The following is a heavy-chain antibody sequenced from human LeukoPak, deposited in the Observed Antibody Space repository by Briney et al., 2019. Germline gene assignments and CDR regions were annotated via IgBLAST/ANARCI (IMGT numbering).Heavy chain of an antibody. V-gene: IGHV3-7*04. CDR2: IKSDGSEE. Sequence: PGRSLRLSCAASGFTFSGYWMTWVRQAPGKGLEWVAIIKSDGSEEYYVDSVKGRFTISRDNAKNSLYLQMNSLRAEDTAGYYCARETGRSSDYWGQGTLVTVSS. CDR1: GFTFSGYW. D-gene: IGHD6-6*01. J-gene: IGHJ4*02. CDR3: ARETGRSSDY.